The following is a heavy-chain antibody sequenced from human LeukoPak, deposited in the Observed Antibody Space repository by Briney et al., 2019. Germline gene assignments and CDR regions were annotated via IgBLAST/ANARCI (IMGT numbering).Heavy chain of an antibody. J-gene: IGHJ4*02. CDR2: ISSSGST. CDR3: ARLLGKDSSGYHFDY. V-gene: IGHV4-4*07. D-gene: IGHD3-22*01. CDR1: GGSISNYY. Sequence: SETLSLTCIVSGGSISNYYWSWIRQPAGKGLEWIGRISSSGSTNYNPSLKSRVTISVDTSKNQFSLKLSSVTAADTAVYYCARLLGKDSSGYHFDYWGQGTLVTVSS.